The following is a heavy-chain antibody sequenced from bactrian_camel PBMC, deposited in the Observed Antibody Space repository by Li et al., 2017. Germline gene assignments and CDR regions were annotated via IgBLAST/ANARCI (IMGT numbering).Heavy chain of an antibody. CDR3: VTEGFTH. CDR1: EGADGRRC. D-gene: IGHD1*01. V-gene: IGHV3S53*01. CDR2: IYGGRT. J-gene: IGHJ4*01. Sequence: HVQLVESGGDSVQTGGSLRLSCAASEGADGRRCMGWFRQAPGKRREVVAAIYGGRTFYADSVKGRFIISRDNAKNTVYLDMNSLTSEDTALYYCVTEGFTHWGQGTQVTVS.